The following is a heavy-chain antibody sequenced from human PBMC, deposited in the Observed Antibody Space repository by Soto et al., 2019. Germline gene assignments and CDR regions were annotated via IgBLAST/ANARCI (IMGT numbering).Heavy chain of an antibody. Sequence: SQTLSLTCAISGDSVSGNSAAWNWIRQSPSRGLEWLGRTYYRSRWYNDYAVSVKSRITVTPDTSKNQFSLHLNSVTPEDTAVYYCAREVPYYVSSDCYLDDWGQGDLVTV. J-gene: IGHJ4*02. CDR1: GDSVSGNSAA. CDR3: AREVPYYVSSDCYLDD. CDR2: TYYRSRWYN. D-gene: IGHD6-19*01. V-gene: IGHV6-1*01.